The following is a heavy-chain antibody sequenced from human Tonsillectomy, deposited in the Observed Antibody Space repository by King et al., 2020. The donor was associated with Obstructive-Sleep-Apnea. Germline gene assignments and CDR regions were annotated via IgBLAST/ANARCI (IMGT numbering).Heavy chain of an antibody. CDR2: ISAGGEST. D-gene: IGHD3-10*01. CDR1: GFTFNNYA. J-gene: IGHJ3*02. Sequence: VQLVESGGGLVQPGGSLRLSCAASGFTFNNYAMSWVRQAPGKGLEWVSTISAGGESTYYAESVKGRFTISRDNSKNTLFLQMNTLRAEDTAVYYCAEDVSTMVRGVILGHAFDIWGQGTMVTVSS. V-gene: IGHV3-23*04. CDR3: AEDVSTMVRGVILGHAFDI.